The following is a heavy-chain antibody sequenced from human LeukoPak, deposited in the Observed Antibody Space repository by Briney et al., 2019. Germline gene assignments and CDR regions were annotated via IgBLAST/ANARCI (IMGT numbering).Heavy chain of an antibody. CDR3: ARVIGYGWFDP. CDR1: GFTFSTYW. J-gene: IGHJ5*02. D-gene: IGHD5-12*01. V-gene: IGHV3-7*01. Sequence: GGSLRLSCAASGFTFSTYWMGWVRQAPGKGLEWVANIKQDGSEKYYVDSVKGRFTISRGNAKNSLYLQMNSLRAEDTAVYYCARVIGYGWFDPWGQGTLVTVSS. CDR2: IKQDGSEK.